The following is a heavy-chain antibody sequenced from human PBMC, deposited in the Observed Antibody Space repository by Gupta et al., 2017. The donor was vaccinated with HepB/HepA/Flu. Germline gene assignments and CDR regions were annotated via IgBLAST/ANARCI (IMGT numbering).Heavy chain of an antibody. J-gene: IGHJ6*01. Sequence: EVQLLDSGGGLVQPGGSLRLSCAASGFTFSTYAMSWVRQAPGKGLGWVPTTTAAANNIFYADSVKGRFTISRDYSTNTLYPPTTRLRADDTAVYYWAYYLRSYGSGLVFFVGWG. CDR2: TTAAANNI. CDR3: AYYLRSYGSGLVFFVG. CDR1: GFTFSTYA. D-gene: IGHD6-19*01. V-gene: IGHV3-23*01.